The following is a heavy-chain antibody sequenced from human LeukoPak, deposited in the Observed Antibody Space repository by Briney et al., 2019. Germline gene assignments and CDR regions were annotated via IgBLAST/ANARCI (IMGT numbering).Heavy chain of an antibody. J-gene: IGHJ4*02. CDR3: ARRLITLGRDGRQGGFDY. CDR2: TSYDGSNK. V-gene: IGHV3-30-3*01. CDR1: GFTFSSYA. Sequence: PGGSLRLSCAASGFTFSSYAMHWVRQAPGKGLEWVAVTSYDGSNKYYADSVKGRFTISRDNSKNTLYLQMNSLRAEDTAVYYCARRLITLGRDGRQGGFDYWGQGTLVTVSS. D-gene: IGHD5-24*01.